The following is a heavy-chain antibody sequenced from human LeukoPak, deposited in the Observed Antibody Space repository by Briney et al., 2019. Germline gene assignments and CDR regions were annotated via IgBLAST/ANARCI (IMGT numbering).Heavy chain of an antibody. CDR2: IGGSDDTT. D-gene: IGHD2-2*01. Sequence: GGSLRLSCAASGFSLRTYAMNWVRQVPGKGLEWVSGIGGSDDTTYYADSVKGRFTISSDFSTNTVSLQMTSLRAEDTAVYFCAKGLVVNDNYFDNWGQGTLVTVSS. CDR3: AKGLVVNDNYFDN. CDR1: GFSLRTYA. J-gene: IGHJ4*02. V-gene: IGHV3-23*01.